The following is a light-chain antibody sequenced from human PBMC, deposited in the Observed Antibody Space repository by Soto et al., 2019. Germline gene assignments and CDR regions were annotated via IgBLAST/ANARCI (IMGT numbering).Light chain of an antibody. CDR1: ENVGTN. Sequence: IVMTQSPATLSVSPGDEVTLSCRASENVGTNLAWYQQKPGQAPRLLIYGSSTRATGIPATFSGSGSGTEFTLIISSLQSEESAIYYCQQYNNWGLSFGGGTKVEIK. CDR2: GSS. J-gene: IGKJ4*01. V-gene: IGKV3D-15*01. CDR3: QQYNNWGLS.